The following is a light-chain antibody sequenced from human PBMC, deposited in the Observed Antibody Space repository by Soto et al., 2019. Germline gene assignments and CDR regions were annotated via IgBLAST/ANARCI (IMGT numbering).Light chain of an antibody. CDR2: LNSDGSH. CDR1: SGHSTYA. CDR3: QTWVTGPPWV. J-gene: IGLJ3*02. V-gene: IGLV4-69*01. Sequence: QPVLTQSPSASASLGASVKLTCTLRSGHSTYAIAWHQQQPEKGPRYLMKLNSDGSHSKGDGIPDRFSGSSSGAERYLTISSLQSEDEADYYCQTWVTGPPWVFGGGTKVTVL.